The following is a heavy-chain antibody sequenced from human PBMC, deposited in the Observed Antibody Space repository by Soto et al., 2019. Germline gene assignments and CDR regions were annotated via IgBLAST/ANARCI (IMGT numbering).Heavy chain of an antibody. V-gene: IGHV4-31*02. Sequence: SETLSLTCSVSGDSISSRGYYWSWIRQRPGKGLEWIAYIHYTGSTSYNPSLKSRTTISVDMVKNQFSLKVNSVTAADTAVYYCARVYSSNWEGCCFAPWGQETLVTVSS. D-gene: IGHD7-27*01. CDR1: GDSISSRGYY. CDR3: ARVYSSNWEGCCFAP. J-gene: IGHJ5*02. CDR2: IHYTGST.